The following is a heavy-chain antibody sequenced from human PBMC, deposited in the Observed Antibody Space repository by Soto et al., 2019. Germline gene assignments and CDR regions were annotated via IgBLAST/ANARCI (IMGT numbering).Heavy chain of an antibody. V-gene: IGHV1-69*13. CDR1: GDTFSSNG. Sequence: SVKVSCKASGDTFSSNGINWVRQAPGQGLEWMGVIIPIFGSTNYAHKFQGRVTITADESTSTVNMEESSLRSEDTAVYYCAEGPPYSSGWHGNYFYSGIDVWG. CDR3: AEGPPYSSGWHGNYFYSGIDV. CDR2: IIPIFGST. J-gene: IGHJ6*02. D-gene: IGHD6-19*01.